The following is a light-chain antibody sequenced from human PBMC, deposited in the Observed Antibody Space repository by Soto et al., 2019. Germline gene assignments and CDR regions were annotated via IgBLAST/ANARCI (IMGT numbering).Light chain of an antibody. CDR2: KNN. V-gene: IGLV1-47*01. CDR1: SSNIGSNY. CDR3: AAWDDSHWV. J-gene: IGLJ3*02. Sequence: QSVLTQPPSASGTPGQRVTISCSGSSSNIGSNYVYWYQQLPGTAPKLLIYKNNQRPSGVHDRFSCSKSGTSASLAISGLRSEDEYDYYCAAWDDSHWVFGGGTKLTVL.